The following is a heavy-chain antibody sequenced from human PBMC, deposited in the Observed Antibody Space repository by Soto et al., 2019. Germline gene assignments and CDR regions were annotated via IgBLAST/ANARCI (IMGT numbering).Heavy chain of an antibody. J-gene: IGHJ4*02. CDR3: ARGGYSYGHYYFDY. V-gene: IGHV4-34*01. D-gene: IGHD5-18*01. Sequence: SETLSLTCAVYGGSFSGYYWSWIRQPPGKGLEWIGEINHSGSTNYNPSLKSRVTISVDTSKNQFSLKLSSVTAADTAVYYCARGGYSYGHYYFDYWGQGTPVTVSS. CDR1: GGSFSGYY. CDR2: INHSGST.